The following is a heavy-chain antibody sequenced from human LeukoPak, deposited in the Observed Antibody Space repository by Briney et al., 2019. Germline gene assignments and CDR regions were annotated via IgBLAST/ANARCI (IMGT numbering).Heavy chain of an antibody. Sequence: SEILSLTCTVSGGSISSYYWSWIRQPPGKGLEWIGYIYTSGSTNYNPSLKSRVTISVDTSKNQFSLKLSSVTAADTAVYYCARRSEWESAFDYWGQGTLVTVSS. V-gene: IGHV4-4*09. CDR3: ARRSEWESAFDY. J-gene: IGHJ4*02. CDR1: GGSISSYY. D-gene: IGHD1-26*01. CDR2: IYTSGST.